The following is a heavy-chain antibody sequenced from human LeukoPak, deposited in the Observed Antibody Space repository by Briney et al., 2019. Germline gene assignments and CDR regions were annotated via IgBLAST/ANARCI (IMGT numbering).Heavy chain of an antibody. D-gene: IGHD3-10*01. Sequence: PSETLSLTCTVSGGSISSSSYYWGWIRQPPGKGLEWFGSIYYSGSTYYNPSLKSRVTISVDTSKNQFSLKLSSVTAADTAVYYCARLPPPRRGVHDYWGQGTLVTVSS. CDR1: GGSISSSSYY. CDR2: IYYSGST. J-gene: IGHJ4*02. CDR3: ARLPPPRRGVHDY. V-gene: IGHV4-39*01.